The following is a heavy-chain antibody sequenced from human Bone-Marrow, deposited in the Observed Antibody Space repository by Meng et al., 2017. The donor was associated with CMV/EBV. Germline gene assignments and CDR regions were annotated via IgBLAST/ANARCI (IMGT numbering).Heavy chain of an antibody. J-gene: IGHJ3*02. CDR2: IYPGDSDT. Sequence: GESLKFSCKGSGYSFTSYWIGWVRQMPGKGLEWMGIIYPGDSDTRYSPSFQGQVTISADKSISTAYLQWSSLKASDTAMYYCARRLGGSYYDILTGYYNAHAFDIWGQGTMVTVSS. D-gene: IGHD3-9*01. V-gene: IGHV5-51*01. CDR3: ARRLGGSYYDILTGYYNAHAFDI. CDR1: GYSFTSYW.